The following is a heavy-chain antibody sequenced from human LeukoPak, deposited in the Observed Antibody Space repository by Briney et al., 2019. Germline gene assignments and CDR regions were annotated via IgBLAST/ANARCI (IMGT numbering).Heavy chain of an antibody. D-gene: IGHD3-22*01. J-gene: IGHJ5*02. CDR3: ARAKVGKGGSSGYYNWFDP. CDR2: ISSSSSYI. V-gene: IGHV3-21*01. CDR1: GFTFSSYS. Sequence: GGSLRLSCAASGFTFSSYSMNWVRQAPGEGLEWVSSISSSSSYIYYADSVKGRFTISRDNAKNSLYLQMNSLRAEDTAVYYCARAKVGKGGSSGYYNWFDPWGQGTLVTVSS.